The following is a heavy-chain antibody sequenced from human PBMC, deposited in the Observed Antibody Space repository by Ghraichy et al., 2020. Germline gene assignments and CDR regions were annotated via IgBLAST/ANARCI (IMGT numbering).Heavy chain of an antibody. Sequence: SETLSLTCTVSGGSISSSGNYWGWIRQPPGKGLEWIGTMYYNGNTYYNPSLTSRVTISADTSKNQLSLRLSSVTATDTAVYFCARAPDTYYDFWSGYYSNWVDLWGQGTLVTVSS. D-gene: IGHD3-3*01. CDR1: GGSISSSGNY. J-gene: IGHJ5*02. CDR2: MYYNGNT. CDR3: ARAPDTYYDFWSGYYSNWVDL. V-gene: IGHV4-39*01.